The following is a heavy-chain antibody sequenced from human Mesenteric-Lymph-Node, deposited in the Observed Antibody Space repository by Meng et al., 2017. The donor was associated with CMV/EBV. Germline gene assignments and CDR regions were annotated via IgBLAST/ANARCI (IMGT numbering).Heavy chain of an antibody. Sequence: GGSLRLSCAASALTFSDAWMSWVRQAPGKGLEWVGRIKSNVDGGTTEYTAPVKGRFTISRDDSKSTLYLQMNSLKTEDAAVYYCATYTSRNSGYYDYWGQGTLVTVSS. CDR2: IKSNVDGGTT. D-gene: IGHD3-22*01. CDR3: ATYTSRNSGYYDY. J-gene: IGHJ4*02. V-gene: IGHV3-15*01. CDR1: ALTFSDAW.